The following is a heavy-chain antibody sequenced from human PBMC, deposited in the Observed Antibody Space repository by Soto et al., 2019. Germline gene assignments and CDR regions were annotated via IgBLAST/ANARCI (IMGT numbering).Heavy chain of an antibody. CDR1: GFTFSSYA. Sequence: GGSLRLSCAASGFTFSSYAMSWVRQAPGKGLEWVSAISGSGGSTYYADSVKGRFTISRDNSKNTLYLQMNSLRAEDTAVYYCAKDLTYEKSQWLGARTDYWGQGTLVTVSS. CDR3: AKDLTYEKSQWLGARTDY. V-gene: IGHV3-23*01. J-gene: IGHJ4*02. CDR2: ISGSGGST. D-gene: IGHD6-19*01.